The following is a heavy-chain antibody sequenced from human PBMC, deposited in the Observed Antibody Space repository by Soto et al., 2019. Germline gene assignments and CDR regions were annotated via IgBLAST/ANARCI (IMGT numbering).Heavy chain of an antibody. CDR2: ISAYNGNT. J-gene: IGHJ5*02. D-gene: IGHD3-10*01. CDR1: GYTFTSYG. V-gene: IGHV1-18*04. CDR3: ARVCYGSGSSGWFDP. Sequence: GASVKVSCKASGYTFTSYGISWVRQAPGQGLEWMGWISAYNGNTNYAQKLQGRVTTTTDTSTSTAYMELRSLRSDDTAVYYCARVCYGSGSSGWFDPWGQGTLVTVSS.